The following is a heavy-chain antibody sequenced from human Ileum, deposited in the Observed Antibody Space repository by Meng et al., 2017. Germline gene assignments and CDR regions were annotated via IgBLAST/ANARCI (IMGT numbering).Heavy chain of an antibody. V-gene: IGHV4-4*02. CDR1: GGSISFGYW. Sequence: VQLQESGPGLVKPSGTRSLTCAVSGGSISFGYWWSWVRQPPGQGLEWIGEIHHSGSTNYNPSLKSRVTLSVDNSNNQFSLSLTSVTAADTAVYYCARNGDYSADHWGQGILVTVFS. J-gene: IGHJ4*02. D-gene: IGHD2-21*01. CDR3: ARNGDYSADH. CDR2: IHHSGST.